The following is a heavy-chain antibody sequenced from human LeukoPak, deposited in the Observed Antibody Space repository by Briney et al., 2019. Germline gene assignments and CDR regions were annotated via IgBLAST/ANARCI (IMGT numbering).Heavy chain of an antibody. CDR1: GFTFSSYA. J-gene: IGHJ3*01. CDR3: ARGPGGAFDF. CDR2: ISYDGSNK. Sequence: PGRSLRLSCAASGFTFSSYAMHWVRQAPGKGLEWVAVISYDGSNKYYADSVKGRFTISRDNAKNSLYLQINTLRAEDTAVYYCARGPGGAFDFWGQGAMVTVSS. D-gene: IGHD1-1*01. V-gene: IGHV3-30*04.